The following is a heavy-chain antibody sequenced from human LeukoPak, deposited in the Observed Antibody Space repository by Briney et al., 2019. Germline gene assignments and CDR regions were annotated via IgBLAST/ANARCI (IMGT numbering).Heavy chain of an antibody. D-gene: IGHD6-13*01. CDR1: GYTFTSYD. V-gene: IGHV1-8*03. Sequence: ASLKVSCKASGYTFTSYDINWVRQATGQGLEWMGWMNPNGGNTGYAQKFQGRVTITRNTSISTAYMELSSLRSEDTAVYYCAREYSSSWYRGYYYYMDVWGKGTTVTVSS. CDR3: AREYSSSWYRGYYYYMDV. CDR2: MNPNGGNT. J-gene: IGHJ6*03.